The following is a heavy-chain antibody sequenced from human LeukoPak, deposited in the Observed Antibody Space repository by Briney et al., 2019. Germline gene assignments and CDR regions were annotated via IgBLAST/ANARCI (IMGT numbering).Heavy chain of an antibody. D-gene: IGHD6-19*01. V-gene: IGHV4-61*02. J-gene: IGHJ5*02. CDR2: IQSTGST. CDR1: GDSISSESYF. CDR3: AKGAGPPWFDP. Sequence: KASETLSLTCTVSGDSISSESYFWSWIRQPAGKGLEWIGRIQSTGSTNYNPSLKSRVTISRDTSKNQFSLKVTSVTAADTAVYYCAKGAGPPWFDPWGQGTLVTVSS.